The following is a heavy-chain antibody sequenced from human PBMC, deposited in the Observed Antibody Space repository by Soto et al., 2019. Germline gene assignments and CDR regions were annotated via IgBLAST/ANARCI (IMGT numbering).Heavy chain of an antibody. CDR2: ISGSGGST. CDR1: GFTFSSYA. D-gene: IGHD6-6*01. J-gene: IGHJ5*02. V-gene: IGHV3-23*01. CDR3: ASVGPYSSSSGWFDP. Sequence: GGSLRLSCAASGFTFSSYAMSWVRQAPGKGLEWVSAISGSGGSTYYADSVKGRFTISRDNSKNTLYLQMNSLRAEDTAVYYCASVGPYSSSSGWFDPCGQGTLVTVSS.